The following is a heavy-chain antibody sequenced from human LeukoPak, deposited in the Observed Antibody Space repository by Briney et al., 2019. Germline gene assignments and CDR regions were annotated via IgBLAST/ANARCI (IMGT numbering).Heavy chain of an antibody. V-gene: IGHV3-15*01. CDR2: IKSKTDGGTT. J-gene: IGHJ4*02. CDR3: TTDNDPHAEFDY. D-gene: IGHD2-8*01. CDR1: GFTFSNAW. Sequence: GGSLRLSCAASGFTFSNAWMSWVRQAPGKGLEWVGRIKSKTDGGTTDYAAPVKGRFTISRDDSKNTLYLQMNSLKTEDTAVYYCTTDNDPHAEFDYWGQETLLTVSS.